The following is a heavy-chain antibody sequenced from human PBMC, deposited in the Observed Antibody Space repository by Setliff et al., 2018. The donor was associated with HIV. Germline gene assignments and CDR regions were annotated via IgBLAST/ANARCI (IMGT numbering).Heavy chain of an antibody. CDR3: ARWSCGRATCYDSPYNWFEP. Sequence: VSVKVSCKASGGTFSSYAISWVRQAPGQGLEWMGWVSPYNGHTKYAQRFQGRVTMSTDTSTSTIYMELTSLRSDDTAVYYCARWSCGRATCYDSPYNWFEPWGQGTLVTVSS. CDR2: VSPYNGHT. J-gene: IGHJ5*02. D-gene: IGHD2-2*01. V-gene: IGHV1-18*01. CDR1: GGTFSSYA.